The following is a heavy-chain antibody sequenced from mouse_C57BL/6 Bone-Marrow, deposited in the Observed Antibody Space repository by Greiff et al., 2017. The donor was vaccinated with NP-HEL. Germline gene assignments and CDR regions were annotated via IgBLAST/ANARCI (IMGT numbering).Heavy chain of an antibody. CDR3: AREDYDYDGVDY. CDR2: ICPRVVSP. D-gene: IGHD2-4*01. V-gene: IGHV1-85*01. CDR1: GYPLTSSD. Sequence: QVQLKESGPELVKPGASVKFSCKASGYPLTSSDINWLNPRPGQGLEWIGWICPRVVSPKYNEKVKGKATVTVDTSSSTAYMELHRLTSEDSAVYFCAREDYDYDGVDYWGQGTTLTVSS. J-gene: IGHJ2*01.